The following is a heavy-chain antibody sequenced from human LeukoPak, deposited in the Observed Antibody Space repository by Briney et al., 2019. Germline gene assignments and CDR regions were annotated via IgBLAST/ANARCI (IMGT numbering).Heavy chain of an antibody. CDR1: GFTFSSYA. CDR3: ARDLGYGASDY. Sequence: PGGSLRLSCAASGFTFSSYAMSWIRLPPGKGLEWIASIYYSGNTYYNPSLKSRVTISVDTSKNQFSLKVYSVTAADTAIYYCARDLGYGASDYWGQGTLVTVSS. D-gene: IGHD4/OR15-4a*01. J-gene: IGHJ4*02. CDR2: IYYSGNT. V-gene: IGHV4-59*12.